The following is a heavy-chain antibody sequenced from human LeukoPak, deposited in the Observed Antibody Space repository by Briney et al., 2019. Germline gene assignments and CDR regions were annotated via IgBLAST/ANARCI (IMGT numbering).Heavy chain of an antibody. V-gene: IGHV3-23*01. J-gene: IGHJ4*02. Sequence: GGSLRLSCTASGFTFASYAMSWVRQAPGKGLEWVSTISNNGDNTYYADSVKGRFAISGDNSKNTLYLHMNSLRAEDTAVFYCARDQYDTWSRRGNFDSWGQGTLVIVSS. CDR3: ARDQYDTWSRRGNFDS. CDR1: GFTFASYA. CDR2: ISNNGDNT. D-gene: IGHD3-3*01.